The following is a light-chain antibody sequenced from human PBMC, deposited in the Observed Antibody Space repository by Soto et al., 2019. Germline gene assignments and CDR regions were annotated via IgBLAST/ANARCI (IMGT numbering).Light chain of an antibody. J-gene: IGKJ1*01. CDR3: QQYNSYS. V-gene: IGKV1-5*01. CDR2: DAS. CDR1: QRISNY. Sequence: DIQMTQSPSTLSASVGDRVIITCRASQRISNYLAWYQQKPGKAPRLLIYDASSLESGVPSRFSGSGSGTEFTLTISSLQPDDFATYYCQQYNSYSFGQGTKVDIK.